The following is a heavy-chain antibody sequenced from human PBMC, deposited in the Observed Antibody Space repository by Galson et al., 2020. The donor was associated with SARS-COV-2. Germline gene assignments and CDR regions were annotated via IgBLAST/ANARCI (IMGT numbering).Heavy chain of an antibody. Sequence: GGSLRHSCAASGFTYSNAWMRWVRKATGKGLEGVGRIKTKTDGGTTDYAKPVKRSITISRDDSKNTLYLQMNSLKTGDTAVYYCTTDRLYDYFWGSYRFDDYWGQGTLVTVSS. CDR3: TTDRLYDYFWGSYRFDDY. J-gene: IGHJ4*02. CDR2: IKTKTDGGTT. D-gene: IGHD3-16*02. V-gene: IGHV3-15*01. CDR1: GFTYSNAW.